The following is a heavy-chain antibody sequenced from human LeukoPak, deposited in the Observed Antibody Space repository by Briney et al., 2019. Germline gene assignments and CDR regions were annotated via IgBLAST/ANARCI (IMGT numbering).Heavy chain of an antibody. V-gene: IGHV3-33*07. CDR1: GFIFNEAW. CDR2: IWYDGSNK. Sequence: TGGSLRLSCAASGFIFNEAWMNWVRQAPGKGLEWVAVIWYDGSNKYYADSVKGRFTISRDNSKNTLYLQMNSLRAEDTAVYYCARSRVTIAAADYWGQGTLVTVSS. D-gene: IGHD6-13*01. J-gene: IGHJ4*02. CDR3: ARSRVTIAAADY.